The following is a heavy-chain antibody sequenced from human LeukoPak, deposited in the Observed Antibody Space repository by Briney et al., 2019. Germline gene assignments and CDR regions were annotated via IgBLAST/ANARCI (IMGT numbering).Heavy chain of an antibody. CDR3: AKDLGFTRYSSGWYDHDAFDI. V-gene: IGHV3-30*18. CDR1: GFTFSSYG. D-gene: IGHD6-19*01. CDR2: ISYDGSNK. J-gene: IGHJ3*02. Sequence: GGSLRLSCAASGFTFSSYGMHWVRQAPGKGLEWVAVISYDGSNKYYADSVKGRFTISRDNSKNTLYLQMNSLRAEDTAVYYCAKDLGFTRYSSGWYDHDAFDIWGQGTMVTVSS.